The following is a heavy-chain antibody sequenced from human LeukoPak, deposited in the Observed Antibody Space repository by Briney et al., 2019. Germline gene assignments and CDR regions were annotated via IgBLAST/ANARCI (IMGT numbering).Heavy chain of an antibody. Sequence: GASVKVSCKASGYTFTSYGISWVRQAPGQGLEWMGWISAYNGNTNYAQKLQGRVTMTTDTSTSTAYMELRSLRSDDTAVYYCARDPAITMIVVVKGVDAFDIWGQGTMVTVSS. CDR3: ARDPAITMIVVVKGVDAFDI. CDR2: ISAYNGNT. CDR1: GYTFTSYG. J-gene: IGHJ3*02. V-gene: IGHV1-18*01. D-gene: IGHD3-22*01.